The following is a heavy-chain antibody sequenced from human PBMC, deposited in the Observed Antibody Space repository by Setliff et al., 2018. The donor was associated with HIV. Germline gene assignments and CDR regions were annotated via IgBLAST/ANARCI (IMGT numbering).Heavy chain of an antibody. V-gene: IGHV1-8*02. CDR3: AKAPLTIVATGGEDC. D-gene: IGHD6-13*01. Sequence: GASVKVSCKASGYTFTSYDINWVRQATGQGLEWMGWMNPNSGNTGYAQKFQGRLTMTRNTSISTAYMEVSSLRSEDTAVYYCAKAPLTIVATGGEDCWGQGTLVTVSS. CDR2: MNPNSGNT. CDR1: GYTFTSYD. J-gene: IGHJ4*02.